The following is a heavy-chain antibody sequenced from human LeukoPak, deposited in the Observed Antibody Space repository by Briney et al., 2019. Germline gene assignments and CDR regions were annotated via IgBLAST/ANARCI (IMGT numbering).Heavy chain of an antibody. J-gene: IGHJ5*02. CDR3: ARGSTTGTTSYFDP. Sequence: PSETLSLTCTVSGFSISSGYYWGWFRQPPEKGLEWIGSIYHSGSTYYNLSFKSRVIISLNTSKNYFSLKLNSVTAADTAVYYCARGSTTGTTSYFDPWGQGTLVTVSS. D-gene: IGHD1-1*01. CDR1: GFSISSGYY. V-gene: IGHV4-38-2*02. CDR2: IYHSGST.